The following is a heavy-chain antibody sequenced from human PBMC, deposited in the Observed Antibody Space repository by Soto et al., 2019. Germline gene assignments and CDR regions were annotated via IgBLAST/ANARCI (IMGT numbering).Heavy chain of an antibody. D-gene: IGHD2-21*01. Sequence: SETLSLTCTVSGGSISSYYWSWIRQPPGKGLEWIGYIYYSGSTNYNPSLKSRVTISVDTSKNQFSLKLSSVTAADTAVYYCARVAYPIRWFDPWGQGTLVTVSS. CDR1: GGSISSYY. CDR2: IYYSGST. CDR3: ARVAYPIRWFDP. J-gene: IGHJ5*02. V-gene: IGHV4-59*01.